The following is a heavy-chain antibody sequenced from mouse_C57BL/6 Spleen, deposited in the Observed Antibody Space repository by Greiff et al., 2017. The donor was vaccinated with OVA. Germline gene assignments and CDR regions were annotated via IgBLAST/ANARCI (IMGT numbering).Heavy chain of an antibody. CDR1: GYTFTDYN. V-gene: IGHV1-22*01. J-gene: IGHJ4*01. CDR3: ARDTTVAPYAMDY. D-gene: IGHD1-1*01. CDR2: INPNNGGT. Sequence: VQLQQSGPELVKPGASVKMSCKASGYTFTDYNMHWVKQSHGKSLEWIGYINPNNGGTSYNQKFKGKATLTVNKSSSTAYMELRSLTSEDSAVYYCARDTTVAPYAMDYWGQGTSVTVSS.